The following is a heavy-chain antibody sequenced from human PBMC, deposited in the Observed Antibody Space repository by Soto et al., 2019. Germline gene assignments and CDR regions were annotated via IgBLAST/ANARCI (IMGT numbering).Heavy chain of an antibody. D-gene: IGHD3-3*01. Sequence: QVQLVESGGGVVQPGRSLRLSCAASGFTFSSYAMHWVRQAPGKGLEWVAVISYDGSNKYYADSVKGRFTISRDNSKNTLYLQTNSLRAEDTAVYYCARDPGGTDFAEWTYYFDYWGQGTLVTVSS. CDR3: ARDPGGTDFAEWTYYFDY. CDR2: ISYDGSNK. CDR1: GFTFSSYA. V-gene: IGHV3-30-3*01. J-gene: IGHJ4*02.